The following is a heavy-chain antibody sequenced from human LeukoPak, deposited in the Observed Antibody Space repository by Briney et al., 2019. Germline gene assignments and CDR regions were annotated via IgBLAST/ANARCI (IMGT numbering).Heavy chain of an antibody. CDR1: GFIFSSYW. J-gene: IGHJ5*02. D-gene: IGHD3-10*01. V-gene: IGHV3-74*01. Sequence: QTGGSLRLSCAASGFIFSSYWMYWVRQAPGKGLVWVAHINSDGSNTNYADSVKGRFTISRDNAENKVYLQMNSLGAEDTAVYYCTRLRGESPRLFDPWGQGTLVTVSS. CDR2: INSDGSNT. CDR3: TRLRGESPRLFDP.